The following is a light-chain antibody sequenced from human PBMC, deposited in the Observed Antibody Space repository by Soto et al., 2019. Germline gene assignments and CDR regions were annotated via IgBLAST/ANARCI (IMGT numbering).Light chain of an antibody. V-gene: IGLV2-14*01. CDR1: SSDVGGYNY. CDR3: SSYTSSSTLVV. J-gene: IGLJ2*01. Sequence: ALTQPASVSGSPGQSITISCTGTSSDVGGYNYVSWYQQHPGKAPKLMIYDVSNRPSGVSNRFSGSKSGNTASLTISGLQAEDEADYYCSSYTSSSTLVVFGGGTKRTVL. CDR2: DVS.